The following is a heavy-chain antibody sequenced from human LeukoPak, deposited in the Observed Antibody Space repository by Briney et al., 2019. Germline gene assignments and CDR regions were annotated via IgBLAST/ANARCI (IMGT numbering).Heavy chain of an antibody. CDR1: GFTFYSYA. D-gene: IGHD2-2*01. CDR2: LSGSGRKT. J-gene: IGHJ1*01. V-gene: IGHV3-23*01. Sequence: GGSLTLSCAAYGFTFYSYAMKWLRQAQGKGLVWFLDLSGSGRKTYYAVYVKGRFTTSRDNSKNTLELQMNSLKAEDAAVYFCAKPKHCGINSCYECFQHWGQGTLVTVSS. CDR3: AKPKHCGINSCYECFQH.